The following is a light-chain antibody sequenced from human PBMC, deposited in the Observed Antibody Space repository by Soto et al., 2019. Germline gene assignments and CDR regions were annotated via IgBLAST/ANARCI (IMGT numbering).Light chain of an antibody. CDR2: VNS. Sequence: QSVLTQPPSVSGAPVQRVTISCTGSSSNIGAGYDVHWYQQLPGTAPKLLIYVNSNRPSGVHDRFSGSKSGTSASLAITGLQAEDEADYYCQSYDSSLSAVVFGGGTKVTVL. J-gene: IGLJ2*01. CDR1: SSNIGAGYD. V-gene: IGLV1-40*01. CDR3: QSYDSSLSAVV.